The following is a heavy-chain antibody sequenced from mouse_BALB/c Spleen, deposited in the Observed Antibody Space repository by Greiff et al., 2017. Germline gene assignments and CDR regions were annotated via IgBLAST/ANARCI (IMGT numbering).Heavy chain of an antibody. CDR2: ISSGGST. CDR1: GFTFSSYA. D-gene: IGHD1-1*01. CDR3: ARGRVVATDFDY. Sequence: EVMLVESGGGLVKPGGSLKLSCAASGFTFSSYAMSWVRQTPEKRLEWVASISSGGSTYYPDSVKGRFTISRDNARNILYLQMSSLRSEDTAMYYCARGRVVATDFDYWGQGTTLTVSS. J-gene: IGHJ2*01. V-gene: IGHV5-6-5*01.